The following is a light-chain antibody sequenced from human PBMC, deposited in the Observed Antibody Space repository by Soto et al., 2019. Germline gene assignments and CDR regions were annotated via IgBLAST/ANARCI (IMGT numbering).Light chain of an antibody. CDR1: SSDVGSHNH. CDR3: NSLSAAGASYV. CDR2: EVS. J-gene: IGLJ1*01. Sequence: QSVLTQPASVSGSPGQSIAISCTGTSSDVGSHNHVSWYQQYQGKVPKLIIYEVSNRPSGVSARFSGSKFGSTASLTISGLQAEDEAEYYCNSLSAAGASYVFGPGTKLTVL. V-gene: IGLV2-14*01.